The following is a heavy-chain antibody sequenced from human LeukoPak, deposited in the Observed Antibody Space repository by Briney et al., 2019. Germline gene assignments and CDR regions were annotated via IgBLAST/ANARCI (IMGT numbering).Heavy chain of an antibody. J-gene: IGHJ4*02. Sequence: PGGSLRLSCAASGFTFSSYGMHWVRQAPGKGLEWVTFIRYDGSNKYYADSVKGRFSISRDNSKNTLYLQMNTLRAEDTAVYYCAKDSGVRGLINYFDYWGQGILVTVSS. CDR2: IRYDGSNK. CDR3: AKDSGVRGLINYFDY. V-gene: IGHV3-30*02. CDR1: GFTFSSYG. D-gene: IGHD3-10*01.